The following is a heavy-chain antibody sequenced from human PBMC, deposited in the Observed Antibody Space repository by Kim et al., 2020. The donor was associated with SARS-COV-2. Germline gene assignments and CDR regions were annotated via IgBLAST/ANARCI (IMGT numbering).Heavy chain of an antibody. D-gene: IGHD5-12*01. Sequence: SETLSLTCAVSGGSFGSYYWAWIRQPPGKGLEWIAEISQSGSTNYNPSLKSRVTISVDTSKNQFSLKLTSVTAADTAVYYCVRAHGDYRRYFELWVRGTLVTVSS. CDR3: VRAHGDYRRYFEL. CDR1: GGSFGSYY. J-gene: IGHJ2*01. V-gene: IGHV4-34*01. CDR2: ISQSGST.